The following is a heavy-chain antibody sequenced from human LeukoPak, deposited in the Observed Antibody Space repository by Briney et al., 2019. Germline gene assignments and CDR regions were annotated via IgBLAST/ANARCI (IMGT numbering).Heavy chain of an antibody. Sequence: GGSLTLSCAASEFTFSSYEVNWVRQAPGKGLEWVSYISSSGDTIYYADSVKGRFTISRDNAKNSLYLQLNSLRAEDTAVYYCARVPRSSRIPIFRWGQGTLVTVSS. D-gene: IGHD3-3*01. CDR1: EFTFSSYE. J-gene: IGHJ4*02. V-gene: IGHV3-48*03. CDR3: ARVPRSSRIPIFR. CDR2: ISSSGDTI.